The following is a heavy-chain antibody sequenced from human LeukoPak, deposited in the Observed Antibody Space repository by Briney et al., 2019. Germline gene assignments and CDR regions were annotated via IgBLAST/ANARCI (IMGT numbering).Heavy chain of an antibody. CDR2: IYYSGST. D-gene: IGHD4-17*01. J-gene: IGHJ5*02. CDR3: AREGMTTGEFDP. Sequence: SETLPLTCTVSGGSISSSSYYWGWIRQPPGKGLEWIGSIYYSGSTYYNPSLKSRVTISVDTSKNQFSLKLSSVTAADTAVYYCAREGMTTGEFDPWGQGTLVTVSS. CDR1: GGSISSSSYY. V-gene: IGHV4-39*07.